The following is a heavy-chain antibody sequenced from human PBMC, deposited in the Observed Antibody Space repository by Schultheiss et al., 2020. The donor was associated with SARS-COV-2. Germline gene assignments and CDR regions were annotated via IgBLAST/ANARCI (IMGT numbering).Heavy chain of an antibody. CDR2: IYTSGST. V-gene: IGHV4-4*07. Sequence: SETLSLTCTVSGGSISSYYWSWIRQPAGKGLEWIGRIYTSGSTYYNPSLKSRVTISVDTSKNQFSLQLNSVTPEDTAVYYCARLGDDFWSGPPGWFDPWGQGTLVTVSS. CDR3: ARLGDDFWSGPPGWFDP. CDR1: GGSISSYY. J-gene: IGHJ5*02. D-gene: IGHD3-3*01.